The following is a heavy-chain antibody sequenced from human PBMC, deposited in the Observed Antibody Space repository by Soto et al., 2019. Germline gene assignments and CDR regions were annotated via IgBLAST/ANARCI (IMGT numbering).Heavy chain of an antibody. CDR3: ARHSYYYGSTYGCWLDP. V-gene: IGHV4-39*01. D-gene: IGHD3-10*01. Sequence: SETLALTCTVXGVCISTYYWGWIRQPPGKGLEWIGSIYYSGSTYYNPSLKSRVTISVDTSKNQFSLKLSSVTAADTAVYYCARHSYYYGSTYGCWLDPWGQGTLVTVSS. CDR1: GVCISTYY. CDR2: IYYSGST. J-gene: IGHJ5*02.